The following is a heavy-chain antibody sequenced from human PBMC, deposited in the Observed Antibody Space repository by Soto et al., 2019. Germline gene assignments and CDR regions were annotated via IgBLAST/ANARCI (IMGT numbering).Heavy chain of an antibody. Sequence: QVQLVHSGAEVKKPGSSVKVSCKASGGTFSSYAISWVRQAPGQGLEWMGGIIPIFGTANYAQKFQGRVTITAHESTSTAYMELSSLRSEDTAVYYCARARLRFLEWLEGYHGMDVWGQGTTVTVSS. CDR2: IIPIFGTA. CDR3: ARARLRFLEWLEGYHGMDV. V-gene: IGHV1-69*01. J-gene: IGHJ6*02. CDR1: GGTFSSYA. D-gene: IGHD3-3*01.